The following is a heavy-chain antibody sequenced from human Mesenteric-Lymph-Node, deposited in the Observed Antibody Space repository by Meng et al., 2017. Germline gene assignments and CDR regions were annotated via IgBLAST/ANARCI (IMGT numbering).Heavy chain of an antibody. CDR2: IWYDGSNK. CDR1: GFTFSSYG. CDR3: ARDGRWLNDY. J-gene: IGHJ4*02. V-gene: IGHV3-33*08. D-gene: IGHD5-12*01. Sequence: GESLKISCAASGFTFSSYGMHWVRQAPGKGLEWVAVIWYDGSNKYYADSVKGRFTISRDNSKNTLYLQMNSLRAEDTAVYYCARDGRWLNDYWGQGTLVTVSS.